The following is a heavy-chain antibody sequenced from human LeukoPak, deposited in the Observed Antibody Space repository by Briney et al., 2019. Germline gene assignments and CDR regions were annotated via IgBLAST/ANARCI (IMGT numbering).Heavy chain of an antibody. V-gene: IGHV1-2*02. J-gene: IGHJ4*02. Sequence: ASVKVSRKASGYTLTDYYMHWVRQAPGQGLEWMGWINPNSGGTNYAQKFQGRVTMTRDTSISTAYMELSRLRSDDTAVYFCAVTTVTTDDYWGQGTLVTVSS. CDR1: GYTLTDYY. CDR3: AVTTVTTDDY. CDR2: INPNSGGT. D-gene: IGHD4-17*01.